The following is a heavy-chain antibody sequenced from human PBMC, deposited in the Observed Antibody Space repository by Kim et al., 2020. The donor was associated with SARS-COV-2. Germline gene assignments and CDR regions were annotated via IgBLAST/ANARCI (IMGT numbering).Heavy chain of an antibody. Sequence: ASVKVSCKASGYSFTNYGISWVRQAPGQGLEWMGWISADNGNTNYAQKLQGRVTMTTDTSTSTVYMELRSLRSDDTAVYYCARDLDYSVSGFVKDEYYYGMDVWGQGTRVTVSS. V-gene: IGHV1-18*01. D-gene: IGHD3-10*01. CDR3: ARDLDYSVSGFVKDEYYYGMDV. J-gene: IGHJ6*02. CDR2: ISADNGNT. CDR1: GYSFTNYG.